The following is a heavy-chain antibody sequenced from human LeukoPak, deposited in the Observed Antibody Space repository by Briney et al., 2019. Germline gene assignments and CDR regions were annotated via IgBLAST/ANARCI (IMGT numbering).Heavy chain of an antibody. V-gene: IGHV3-23*01. J-gene: IGHJ6*03. D-gene: IGHD6-13*01. CDR2: ISGSGVNS. CDR1: GFTFSSHA. CDR3: AKVSAAAGTDYYYYMDV. Sequence: GGSLRLSCEASGFTFSSHAMSWVRQAPGKGPEWVSSISGSGVNSNYADSVKGRFTISRDNSKNTLYLQMNSLRAEDTAVYYCAKVSAAAGTDYYYYMDVWGKGTTVTVSS.